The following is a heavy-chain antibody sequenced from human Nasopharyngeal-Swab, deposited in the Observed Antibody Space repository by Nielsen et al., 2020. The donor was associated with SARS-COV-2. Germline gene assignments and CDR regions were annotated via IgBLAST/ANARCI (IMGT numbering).Heavy chain of an antibody. Sequence: GESLKISCAASGFTFSSYGMHWVRQAPGKGLEWVSSISSSSSYIYYADSVKGRFTISRDNAQNSLYLQMNSLRAEDTAVYYCARDRAYDILTGYYRAAWGYWGQGTLVTVSS. V-gene: IGHV3-21*01. D-gene: IGHD3-9*01. CDR3: ARDRAYDILTGYYRAAWGY. CDR2: ISSSSSYI. CDR1: GFTFSSYG. J-gene: IGHJ4*02.